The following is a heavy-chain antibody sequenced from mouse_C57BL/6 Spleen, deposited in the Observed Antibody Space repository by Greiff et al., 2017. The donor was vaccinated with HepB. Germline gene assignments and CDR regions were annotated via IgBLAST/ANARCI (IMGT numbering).Heavy chain of an antibody. CDR2: IDPEDGET. Sequence: EVKLVESGAELVKPGASVKLSCTASGFNIKDYYMHWVKQRTEQGLEWIGRIDPEDGETKYAPKFQGKATITADTSSNTAYLQLSSLTSGDTAVYYCAFTTVVAFDYWGQGTTLTVSS. D-gene: IGHD1-1*01. J-gene: IGHJ2*01. V-gene: IGHV14-2*01. CDR1: GFNIKDYY. CDR3: AFTTVVAFDY.